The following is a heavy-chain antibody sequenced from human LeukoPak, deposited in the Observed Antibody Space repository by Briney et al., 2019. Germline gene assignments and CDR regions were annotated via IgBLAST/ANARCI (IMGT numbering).Heavy chain of an antibody. D-gene: IGHD5-18*01. J-gene: IGHJ4*02. CDR3: ARGGGPGYSYGSPPYIDY. V-gene: IGHV4-59*01. CDR1: GGSFSGYY. Sequence: PSETLSLTCAVYGGSFSGYYWSWIRQPPGKGLEWIGYIYYSGSTNYNPSLKSRVTISVDTSKNQFSLKLSSVTAADTAVYYCARGGGPGYSYGSPPYIDYRGQGTLVTVSS. CDR2: IYYSGST.